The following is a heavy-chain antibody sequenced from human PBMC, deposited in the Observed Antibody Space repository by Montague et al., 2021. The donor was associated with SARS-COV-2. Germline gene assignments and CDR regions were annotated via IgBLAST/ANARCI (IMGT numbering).Heavy chain of an antibody. CDR2: INHRGST. CDR1: GGSFSAHS. CDR3: ARGGLAGGNYDIWSFSYTGHLDY. Sequence: SETLSLTCAVYGGSFSAHSWSWVRQPPGKGLEWIGEINHRGSTTYMSSLKSRVTMSVDASKNQFSLKLSSVTAADTAIYYCARGGLAGGNYDIWSFSYTGHLDYWGQGTLVTVSS. J-gene: IGHJ4*02. V-gene: IGHV4-34*01. D-gene: IGHD3-3*01.